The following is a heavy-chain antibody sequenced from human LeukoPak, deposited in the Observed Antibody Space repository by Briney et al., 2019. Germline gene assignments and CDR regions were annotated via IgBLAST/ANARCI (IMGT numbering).Heavy chain of an antibody. Sequence: SETLSLTCTVSGGSISSGGYYWSWIRQPAGKGLEWIGRIYSSGNTNYNPSLKSRVTMSVDTSKNQFSLKVSSVTAADTAVYYCASYRGNSAYYGSWGQGTLVTVSS. CDR1: GGSISSGGYY. J-gene: IGHJ4*02. CDR3: ASYRGNSAYYGS. CDR2: IYSSGNT. D-gene: IGHD4-23*01. V-gene: IGHV4-61*02.